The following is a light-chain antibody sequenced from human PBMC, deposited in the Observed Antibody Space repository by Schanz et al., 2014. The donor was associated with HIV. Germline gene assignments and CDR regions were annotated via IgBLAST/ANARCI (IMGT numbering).Light chain of an antibody. CDR3: QQYDNRRLT. CDR1: QSISTY. J-gene: IGKJ4*01. CDR2: AAS. V-gene: IGKV1-39*01. Sequence: DIQMTQSPSSLSASVGDRVTITCRASQSISTYLNWYQLKPGKAPNLLIFAASTLQGGVPPRFSGSGSGTDFTLTISSLQTKDIATYYGQQYDNRRLTFGGGTKVEI.